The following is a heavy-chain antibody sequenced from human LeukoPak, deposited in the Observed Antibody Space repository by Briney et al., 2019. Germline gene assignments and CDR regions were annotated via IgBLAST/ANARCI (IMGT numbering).Heavy chain of an antibody. D-gene: IGHD5-12*01. Sequence: PSETLSLTCAVYGGSISSGGYYWSWIRQHPGKGLEWIGYIYYSGSTYYNPSLKSRVTISVDTSKNQFSLKLSSVTAADTAVYYCAARIVATSNFDYWGQGTLVTVSS. CDR2: IYYSGST. J-gene: IGHJ4*02. V-gene: IGHV4-31*11. CDR1: GGSISSGGYY. CDR3: AARIVATSNFDY.